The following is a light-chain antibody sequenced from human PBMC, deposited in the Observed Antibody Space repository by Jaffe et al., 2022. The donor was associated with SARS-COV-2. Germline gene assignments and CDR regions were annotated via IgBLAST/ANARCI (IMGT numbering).Light chain of an antibody. Sequence: EIVLTQSPGTLSLSPGERATLSCRASQSVTSNYLAWYQHKPGQTPRLLIYDASTRATDIPDRFSGSGSGTDFTLTISRLEPEDFAVYYCQQYVRSPGTFGQGTKVEIK. J-gene: IGKJ1*01. CDR1: QSVTSNY. V-gene: IGKV3-20*01. CDR2: DAS. CDR3: QQYVRSPGT.